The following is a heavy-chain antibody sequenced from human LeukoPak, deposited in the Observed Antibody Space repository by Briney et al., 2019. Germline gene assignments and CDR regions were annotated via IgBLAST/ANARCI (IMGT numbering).Heavy chain of an antibody. CDR2: IHPSTGNP. Sequence: ASVKVSCKASGYTFTNYAMNWVRQAPGQGLEWMGWIHPSTGNPTYAQDFTGRFVFSLDTSVSTTYLQISSLKAEDTAVYYCASLGATMDDAFDIWGQGTMVTVSS. CDR3: ASLGATMDDAFDI. J-gene: IGHJ3*02. CDR1: GYTFTNYA. D-gene: IGHD1-26*01. V-gene: IGHV7-4-1*02.